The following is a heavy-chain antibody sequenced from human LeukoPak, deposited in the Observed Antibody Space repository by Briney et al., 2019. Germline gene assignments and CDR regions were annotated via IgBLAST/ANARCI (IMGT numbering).Heavy chain of an antibody. V-gene: IGHV4-38-2*02. CDR1: GYSISSGYY. D-gene: IGHD1-1*01. Sequence: PSETLSLTCTVSGYSISSGYYWGWIRQSPGKGLEWIGSIYFTGNTYYNPSLKSRVTISVDTSKNQSSLKLRSVTAADTAVYFCARTTTSMNWFDPWGQGTLVTVSS. J-gene: IGHJ5*02. CDR3: ARTTTSMNWFDP. CDR2: IYFTGNT.